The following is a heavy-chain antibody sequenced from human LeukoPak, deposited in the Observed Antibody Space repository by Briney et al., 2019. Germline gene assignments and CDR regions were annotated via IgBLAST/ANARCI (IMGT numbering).Heavy chain of an antibody. V-gene: IGHV4-39*01. D-gene: IGHD6-13*01. J-gene: IGHJ4*02. CDR3: ARRGSSWLPIDY. CDR1: GGSVSSGAYY. Sequence: PSETLSLTCTVSGGSVSSGAYYWSWIRQPPGKGLEWIGSIYYSGSTYYNPSLKSRVTISVDTSKNQFSLKLSSVTAADTAVYYCARRGSSWLPIDYWGQGTLVTVSS. CDR2: IYYSGST.